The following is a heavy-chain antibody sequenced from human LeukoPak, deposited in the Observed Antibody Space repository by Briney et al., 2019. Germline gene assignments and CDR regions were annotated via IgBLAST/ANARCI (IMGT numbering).Heavy chain of an antibody. CDR1: GFTFSSYG. CDR3: ANHGVYSGSYSMDV. J-gene: IGHJ6*02. CDR2: ISYDGSSE. Sequence: GGSLRLSCAASGFTFSSYGMHWVRQAPGKGLEWVAVISYDGSSEYYADSVQGRFTVARDNSKNTLYLQMNSLRTEDTAVYYCANHGVYSGSYSMDVWGQGTTVIVSS. V-gene: IGHV3-30*18. D-gene: IGHD1-26*01.